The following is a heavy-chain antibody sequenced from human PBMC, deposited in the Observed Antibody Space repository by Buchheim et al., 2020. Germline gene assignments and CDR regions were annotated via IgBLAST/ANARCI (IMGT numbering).Heavy chain of an antibody. CDR2: ISSSSSTI. J-gene: IGHJ6*02. CDR3: ARDHKLAVGMDV. Sequence: EVQLVESGGGLVQPGGSLRLSCAASGFTFSSYSMNWVRQAPGKGLEWVSCISSSSSTIYYADSVKGRFTISRDNAKNSLYLQMNSLRAEDTAVYYCARDHKLAVGMDVWGQGTT. D-gene: IGHD6-6*01. V-gene: IGHV3-48*01. CDR1: GFTFSSYS.